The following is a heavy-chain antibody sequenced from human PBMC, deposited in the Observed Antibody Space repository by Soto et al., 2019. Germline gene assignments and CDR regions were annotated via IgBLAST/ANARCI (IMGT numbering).Heavy chain of an antibody. CDR3: TTLYSSSSYYYYYMDV. D-gene: IGHD6-6*01. V-gene: IGHV3-15*01. Sequence: GGSLRLSCAASGFPFSNAWMSWVRQAPGKGLEWVGRIKSKTDGGTTDYAAPVKGRFTISRDDSKNTLYLQMNSLKTEDTAVYYCTTLYSSSSYYYYYMDVWGKGTTVTVSS. J-gene: IGHJ6*03. CDR2: IKSKTDGGTT. CDR1: GFPFSNAW.